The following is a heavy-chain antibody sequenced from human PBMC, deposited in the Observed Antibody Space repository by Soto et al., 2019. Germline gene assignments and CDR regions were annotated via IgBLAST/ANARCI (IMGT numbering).Heavy chain of an antibody. Sequence: QVQLQESGPGLVKPSQTLSLTCTVSGGSISSGDYYWSWIRQPPGKGLEWIGYIYYSGSTYYNPSLKSRVTRSVDTSKNQFSLKLSSVTAADTAVYYCASDCISTSCYVGVYYGMDVWGQGTTVTVSS. D-gene: IGHD2-2*01. CDR3: ASDCISTSCYVGVYYGMDV. V-gene: IGHV4-30-4*01. J-gene: IGHJ6*02. CDR1: GGSISSGDYY. CDR2: IYYSGST.